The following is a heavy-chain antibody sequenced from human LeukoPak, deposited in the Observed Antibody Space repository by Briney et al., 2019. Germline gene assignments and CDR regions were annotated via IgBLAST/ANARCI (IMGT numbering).Heavy chain of an antibody. V-gene: IGHV2-5*02. D-gene: IGHD3-22*01. CDR3: AHMSKLIGYWYFDL. CDR2: IYWDDDK. CDR1: GCSRSTSGVG. Sequence: ESSPTLANTTHTLTLTCTVSGCSRSTSGVGVGWIRQPPGKARERLARIYWDDDKWYSPSLKIRLNITKDPSNHQVVLTMANKEPVDTATYYCAHMSKLIGYWYFDLWGRGTLVTVSS. J-gene: IGHJ2*01.